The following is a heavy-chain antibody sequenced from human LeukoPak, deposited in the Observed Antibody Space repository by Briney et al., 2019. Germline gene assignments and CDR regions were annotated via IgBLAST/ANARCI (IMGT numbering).Heavy chain of an antibody. Sequence: GGSLRLSCAASGFTFTSYSMSWVRQAPGKGLEWVSTISGGGGSTYYADSVKGRFTISRDNSKNTLYLQMNSLRAEDTAVYYCAGMDYGDYVDDFDYWGQGTLVTVSS. CDR1: GFTFTSYS. J-gene: IGHJ4*02. CDR2: ISGGGGST. D-gene: IGHD4-17*01. V-gene: IGHV3-23*01. CDR3: AGMDYGDYVDDFDY.